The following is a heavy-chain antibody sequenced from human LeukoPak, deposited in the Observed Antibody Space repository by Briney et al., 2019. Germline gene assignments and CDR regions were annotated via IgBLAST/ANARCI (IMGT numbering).Heavy chain of an antibody. CDR1: GGSFSGYY. V-gene: IGHV4-34*01. CDR2: INHSGST. CDR3: ARLSDITMIVSGIDY. J-gene: IGHJ4*02. D-gene: IGHD3-22*01. Sequence: PSETLSLTCAVYGGSFSGYYWSWIRQPPGKGLEWIGEINHSGSTNYNPSLKSRVTISVDTSKNQFSLKLSSVTAADTAVYYCARLSDITMIVSGIDYWGRGTLVTVSS.